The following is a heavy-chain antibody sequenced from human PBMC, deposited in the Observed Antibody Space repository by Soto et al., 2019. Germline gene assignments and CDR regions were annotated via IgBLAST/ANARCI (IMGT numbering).Heavy chain of an antibody. Sequence: GGSLRLSCAASGFTFSSYSMNWVRQAPGKGLEWVSYISSSSSTIYYADSVKGRFTISRDNAKNSLYLQMNSLRDEDTAVYYCARGLYYYDTSGYWGYWGQGTLVTVSS. D-gene: IGHD3-22*01. V-gene: IGHV3-48*02. CDR3: ARGLYYYDTSGYWGY. CDR2: ISSSSSTI. J-gene: IGHJ4*02. CDR1: GFTFSSYS.